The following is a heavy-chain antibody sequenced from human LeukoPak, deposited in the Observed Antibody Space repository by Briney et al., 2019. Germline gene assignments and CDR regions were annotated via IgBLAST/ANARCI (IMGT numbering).Heavy chain of an antibody. Sequence: ASVKVSCKASGYTFTGYYMHWVRQAPGQGLEWMGWINPNSGGTNYAQKFQGRVTMTRDTSISTAYMELSSLRSDDTAVYYCARVKGYCSSTSCYKPFDYWGQGTLVTVSS. CDR1: GYTFTGYY. J-gene: IGHJ4*02. CDR3: ARVKGYCSSTSCYKPFDY. CDR2: INPNSGGT. D-gene: IGHD2-2*02. V-gene: IGHV1-2*02.